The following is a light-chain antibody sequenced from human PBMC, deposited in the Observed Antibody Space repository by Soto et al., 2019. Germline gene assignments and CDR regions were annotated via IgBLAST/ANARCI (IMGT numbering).Light chain of an antibody. CDR1: QSVSNSY. CDR2: GAS. CDR3: QQYGSSPRT. J-gene: IGKJ1*01. Sequence: EIVLTQSPGTLSLSPGERATLSCRASQSVSNSYIAWYQQKPGQAPRLLIYGASSRATGIPDRFSGSGSGTDFTLTISGLEPEDFAVYCCQQYGSSPRTFGQGTKVEIK. V-gene: IGKV3-20*01.